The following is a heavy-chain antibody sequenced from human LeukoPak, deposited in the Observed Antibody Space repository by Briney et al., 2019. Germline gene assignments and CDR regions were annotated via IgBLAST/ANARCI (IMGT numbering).Heavy chain of an antibody. CDR2: INSDGSST. D-gene: IGHD6-19*01. V-gene: IGHV3-74*01. Sequence: PGGSLRLSCAASGFTFSSYWMHWVRQAPGKGLVWVSRINSDGSSTSYADSVKGRFTISRDNAKNTLYLQMTSLRAEDTAVYYCARVEYSSGWRGGDYWGQGTLVTVSS. CDR1: GFTFSSYW. J-gene: IGHJ4*02. CDR3: ARVEYSSGWRGGDY.